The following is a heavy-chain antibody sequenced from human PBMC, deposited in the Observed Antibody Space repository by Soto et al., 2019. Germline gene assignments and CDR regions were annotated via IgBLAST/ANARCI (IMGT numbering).Heavy chain of an antibody. CDR3: ANVIRADSTSSNFYYYSGLDV. Sequence: QVQLVESEGGVVQPGRSLRLSCAASGFTFRTYGMHWVRQAPGKGLEWLAVISNTGINKYYADSVKGRFTISRDNSRDTLFLQMNSLRGEDTAIYYCANVIRADSTSSNFYYYSGLDVWGQGTTVTVSS. V-gene: IGHV3-30*18. CDR1: GFTFRTYG. CDR2: ISNTGINK. D-gene: IGHD6-6*01. J-gene: IGHJ6*02.